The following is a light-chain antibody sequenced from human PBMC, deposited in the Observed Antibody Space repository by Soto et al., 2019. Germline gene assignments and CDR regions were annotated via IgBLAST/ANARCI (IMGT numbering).Light chain of an antibody. V-gene: IGKV4-1*01. J-gene: IGKJ1*01. CDR1: QSVLYSSNNKNY. Sequence: DIVMTQSPDSLAVSLGERATINCKSSQSVLYSSNNKNYLAWYQQKPGQPPKLLIYWASTRESGVPDRFSGSGFGTDFTLTNSSLQAEDVAVYYCQQYYSTPQTFGQGTKVEIK. CDR3: QQYYSTPQT. CDR2: WAS.